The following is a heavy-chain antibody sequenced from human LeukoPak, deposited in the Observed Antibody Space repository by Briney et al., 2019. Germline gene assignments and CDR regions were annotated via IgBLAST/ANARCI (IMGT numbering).Heavy chain of an antibody. D-gene: IGHD5-18*01. CDR3: ARGDPDTATDAFDI. Sequence: GGSLRLSCAASGFTFSSYEMNWVRQAPGKGLEWVSYISSSGSTIYYADSVKGRFTISRDNAKNSLYLQMNSLRAEDTAVYYCARGDPDTATDAFDIWGQGTMVTVSS. J-gene: IGHJ3*02. CDR1: GFTFSSYE. V-gene: IGHV3-48*03. CDR2: ISSSGSTI.